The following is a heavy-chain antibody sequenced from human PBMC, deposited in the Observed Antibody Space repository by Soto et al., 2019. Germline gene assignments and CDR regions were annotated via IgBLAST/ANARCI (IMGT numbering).Heavy chain of an antibody. D-gene: IGHD4-17*01. V-gene: IGHV4-4*02. Sequence: QVQLQESGPGLVKPSGTLSLTCAVSGGSISSSTWWCWVRQPPREGLEGIGEIYHSGSTNYNPSLKSRVTISVDKSKNQVSLKLSSVTAADTAVYYCASHRQDHDYGDYRDYWGQGTLVTVSS. J-gene: IGHJ4*02. CDR3: ASHRQDHDYGDYRDY. CDR2: IYHSGST. CDR1: GGSISSSTW.